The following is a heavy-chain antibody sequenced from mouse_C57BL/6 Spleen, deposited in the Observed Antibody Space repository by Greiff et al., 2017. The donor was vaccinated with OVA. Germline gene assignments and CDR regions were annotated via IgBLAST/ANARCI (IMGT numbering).Heavy chain of an antibody. CDR2: INPSTGGT. Sequence: VHVKQSGPELVKPGASVKISCKASGYSFTGYYMNWVKQSPEKSLEWIGEINPSTGGTTYNQKFKAKATLTVDKSSSTAYMQLKSLTSEDSAVYYCARLGYDYDGTFAYWGQGTLVTVSA. D-gene: IGHD2-4*01. V-gene: IGHV1-42*01. CDR1: GYSFTGYY. J-gene: IGHJ3*01. CDR3: ARLGYDYDGTFAY.